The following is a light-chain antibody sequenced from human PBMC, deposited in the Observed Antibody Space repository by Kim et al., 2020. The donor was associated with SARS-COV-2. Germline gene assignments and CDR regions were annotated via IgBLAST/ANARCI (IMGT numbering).Light chain of an antibody. Sequence: RPTLNCKSIQTILYNSNNQDNLAWYQQKPVQTPKMLIYWASIRESVVSDQFSGSGYEAYFTLTISSLQAEDVSVYYCQQYYSTPPSFGQGTKLEI. J-gene: IGKJ2*03. V-gene: IGKV4-1*01. CDR3: QQYYSTPPS. CDR2: WAS. CDR1: QTILYNSNNQDN.